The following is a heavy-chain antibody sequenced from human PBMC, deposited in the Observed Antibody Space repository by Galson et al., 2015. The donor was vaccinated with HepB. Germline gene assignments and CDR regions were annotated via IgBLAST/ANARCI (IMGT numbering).Heavy chain of an antibody. Sequence: SLRLSYAASGFTFSSTGIRWVHQSPGKGLEWLAYSRNRGSNIYYADSVKGRFTISRDNSKNILYLQINNLRVEDTSTYYCAREGRMWLASLDFSGQGTMVTVSS. V-gene: IGHV3-33*01. D-gene: IGHD2-21*01. CDR1: GFTFSSTG. CDR3: AREGRMWLASLDF. J-gene: IGHJ3*01. CDR2: SRNRGSNI.